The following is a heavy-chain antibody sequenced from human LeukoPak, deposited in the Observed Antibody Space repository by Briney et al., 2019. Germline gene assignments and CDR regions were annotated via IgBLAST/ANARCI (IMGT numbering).Heavy chain of an antibody. CDR2: IYYSGST. Sequence: PSETLSLTCTVSGGSISSYYWSWIRQPPGKGLEWIGYIYYSGSTNYNPSLKSRVTISVDTSKNQFSLKLSSVTAADTAVYYCARGPYYYDSSGYYPKAFPWGQGTLVTVSS. V-gene: IGHV4-59*01. D-gene: IGHD3-22*01. J-gene: IGHJ5*02. CDR3: ARGPYYYDSSGYYPKAFP. CDR1: GGSISSYY.